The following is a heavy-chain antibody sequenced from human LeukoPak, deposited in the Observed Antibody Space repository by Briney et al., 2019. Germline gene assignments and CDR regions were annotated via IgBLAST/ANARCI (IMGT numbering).Heavy chain of an antibody. J-gene: IGHJ4*02. CDR1: GFTFSSYA. Sequence: PGGSLRLSCAASGFTFSSYAMSWVRQAPGKGLEWVSAISGSGGSTYYADSVKGRFTISRDNSKNTLYLQMNSLRAEDTAVYFCAKVWEGSGTYYNVDWGLGTLVTVSS. CDR2: ISGSGGST. D-gene: IGHD3-10*01. V-gene: IGHV3-23*01. CDR3: AKVWEGSGTYYNVD.